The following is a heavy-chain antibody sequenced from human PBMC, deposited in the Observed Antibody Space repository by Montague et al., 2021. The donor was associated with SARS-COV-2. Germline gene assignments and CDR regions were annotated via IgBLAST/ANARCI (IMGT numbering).Heavy chain of an antibody. J-gene: IGHJ4*02. CDR1: TGSWNSGA. Sequence: SETLSLTCASVTGSWNSGAERKSRRLKCRRGDCTEAVTRREKNNYNPSLKSRVTISLDTSTNQFSLKLSSVTAADTAVYYCARGRYSSSWYGTKYYFDYWGQGTLVTVSS. CDR3: ARGRYSSSWYGTKYYFDY. D-gene: IGHD6-13*01. CDR2: VTRREKN. V-gene: IGHV4-34*01.